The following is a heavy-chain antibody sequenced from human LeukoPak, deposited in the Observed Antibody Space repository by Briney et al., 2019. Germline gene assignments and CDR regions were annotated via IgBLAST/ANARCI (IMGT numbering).Heavy chain of an antibody. CDR1: GLPYRTFV. D-gene: IGHD2-15*01. Sequence: GGPLGLSWEALGLPYRTFVLAGFAKVPGKGLQWVSIFMGSGSFTSYADSVKGRLTISRDNSKNTLYLQMNSLRAEDTAVYYCAKAEGYCSGTWCFRWFDWWGQGTLVTVSS. CDR2: FMGSGSFT. V-gene: IGHV3-23*01. J-gene: IGHJ4*02. CDR3: AKAEGYCSGTWCFRWFDW.